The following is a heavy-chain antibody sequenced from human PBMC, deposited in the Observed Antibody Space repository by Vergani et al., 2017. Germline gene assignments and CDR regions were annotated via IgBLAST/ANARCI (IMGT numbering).Heavy chain of an antibody. D-gene: IGHD2/OR15-2a*01. Sequence: QVQLQESGPGLVKPSETLSLTCTVSGGSISSYYWSWIRQPAGKGLEWIGRIYTSGSTNYNPSLKSRVTMSVETSKNQFSLKLSAVTAADTAVYYCAGGLVVRFYYYYGMDVWGQGTTVTVSS. CDR1: GGSISSYY. CDR3: AGGLVVRFYYYYGMDV. CDR2: IYTSGST. V-gene: IGHV4-4*07. J-gene: IGHJ6*02.